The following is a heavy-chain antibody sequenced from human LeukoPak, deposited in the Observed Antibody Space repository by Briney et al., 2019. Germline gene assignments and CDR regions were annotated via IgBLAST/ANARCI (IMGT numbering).Heavy chain of an antibody. Sequence: SETLSLTCAVHGGSLSNYYWSWIRQPPGKGLEWIGEINYSGSTNYNLSLKSRVTMSVDTSKNQFSLKLASVTAADTAVYYCARVYSYGFSSIDYWGQGTLVTVSS. CDR2: INYSGST. J-gene: IGHJ4*02. V-gene: IGHV4-34*01. CDR3: ARVYSYGFSSIDY. D-gene: IGHD5-18*01. CDR1: GGSLSNYY.